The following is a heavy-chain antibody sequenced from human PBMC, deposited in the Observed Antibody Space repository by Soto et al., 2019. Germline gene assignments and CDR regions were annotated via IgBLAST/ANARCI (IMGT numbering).Heavy chain of an antibody. D-gene: IGHD2-15*01. J-gene: IGHJ4*02. CDR3: ARYGSGECNRGSCYSPFDY. CDR2: IYNTGST. CDR1: GGSISTITYY. V-gene: IGHV4-39*01. Sequence: PSETLSLTCTVSGGSISTITYYWGWIRQPPGKGLEWIGNIYNTGSTYYNPSLKSRVTISVDTSNNQFSLKLTSVTAADTAVYYCARYGSGECNRGSCYSPFDYWGQGTLVTVSS.